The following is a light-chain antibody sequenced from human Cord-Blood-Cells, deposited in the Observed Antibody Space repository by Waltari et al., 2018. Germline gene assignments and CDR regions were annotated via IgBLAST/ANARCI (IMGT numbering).Light chain of an antibody. CDR1: QSVSSN. CDR3: QQYNNWPPLT. CDR2: GAS. J-gene: IGKJ4*01. Sequence: EIVTTQSPATLSVSPGERATLPCRASQSVSSNLAWYQQKPGQAPRLLIYGASTRATGIPARFSGSGSGTEFTLTISSLQSEDFAVYYCQQYNNWPPLTFGGGTKVEIK. V-gene: IGKV3-15*01.